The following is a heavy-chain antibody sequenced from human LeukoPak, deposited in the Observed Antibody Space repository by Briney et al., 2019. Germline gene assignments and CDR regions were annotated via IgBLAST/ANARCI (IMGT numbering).Heavy chain of an antibody. Sequence: SVKVSYKASGGSFSSYAITWVRQAPGQGLEWMGRIIPILDIVTYAQKFQGRVTITADKSTSTAYMELSSLRSEDTAVYYCARTNDCGGDCYDDYWGQGTLVTVSS. D-gene: IGHD2-21*02. CDR2: IIPILDIV. V-gene: IGHV1-69*04. CDR1: GGSFSSYA. J-gene: IGHJ4*02. CDR3: ARTNDCGGDCYDDY.